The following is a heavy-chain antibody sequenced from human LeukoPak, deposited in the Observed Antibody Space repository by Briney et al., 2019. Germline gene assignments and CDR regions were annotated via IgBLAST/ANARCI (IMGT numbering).Heavy chain of an antibody. V-gene: IGHV3-21*01. Sequence: GGSLRPSCAASGFIFSYYSMNWVRQAPGKGLEWVSSINSNSNYMSYADSVKGRFTISRDNAKNSLYLQMTSLRAEDTAVYYCARSEFEAFDMWGQGTMVTVSS. CDR2: INSNSNYM. CDR1: GFIFSYYS. J-gene: IGHJ3*02. D-gene: IGHD3-10*01. CDR3: ARSEFEAFDM.